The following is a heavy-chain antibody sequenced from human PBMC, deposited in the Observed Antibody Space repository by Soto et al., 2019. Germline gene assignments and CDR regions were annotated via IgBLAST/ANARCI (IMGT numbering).Heavy chain of an antibody. CDR1: GFTFSSYS. CDR3: ARDREPIVGATSGDY. V-gene: IGHV3-48*02. J-gene: IGHJ4*02. CDR2: ISSSSSTI. Sequence: EVQLVESGGGLVQPGGSLRLSCAASGFTFSSYSMNWVRQAPGKGLEWVSYISSSSSTIYYADSVKGRFTISRDNAKNSLYLQMNSLRDEDTAVYYCARDREPIVGATSGDYWGQGTLVTVSS. D-gene: IGHD1-26*01.